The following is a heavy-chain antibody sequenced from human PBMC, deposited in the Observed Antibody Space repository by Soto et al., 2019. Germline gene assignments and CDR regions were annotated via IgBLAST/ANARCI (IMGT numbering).Heavy chain of an antibody. J-gene: IGHJ3*02. V-gene: IGHV1-69*13. CDR2: IIPIFGTA. Sequence: SVKVSCKASGGTFSSYAISWVRQAPGQGLEWMGGIIPIFGTANYAQKFQGRVTVTADESTSTAYMELSSLRSEDTAVYYCATEPPIAAAGTLPGAFDIWGQGTMVTVSS. CDR3: ATEPPIAAAGTLPGAFDI. D-gene: IGHD6-13*01. CDR1: GGTFSSYA.